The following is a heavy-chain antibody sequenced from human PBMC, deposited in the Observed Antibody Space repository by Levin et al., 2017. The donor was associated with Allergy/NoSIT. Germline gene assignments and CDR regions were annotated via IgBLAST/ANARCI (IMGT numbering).Heavy chain of an antibody. J-gene: IGHJ3*02. CDR2: IYPGDSDT. V-gene: IGHV5-51*01. CDR1: GYSFTSYW. Sequence: GGSLRLSCKGSGYSFTSYWIGWVRQMPGKGLEWMGIIYPGDSDTRYSPSFQGQVTISADKSISTAYLQWSSLRASDTAMYYCARLVGTNYPVIWGQGTMVTVSS. D-gene: IGHD1-26*01. CDR3: ARLVGTNYPVI.